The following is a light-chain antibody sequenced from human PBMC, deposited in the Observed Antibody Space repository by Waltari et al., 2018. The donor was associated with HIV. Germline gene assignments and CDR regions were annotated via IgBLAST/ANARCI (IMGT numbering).Light chain of an antibody. Sequence: DIQLTQSPSSLSPSVGDRVTITCQASQDISNYLNWYQHKSGRAPKLLIYDASNLQTGVPARFRGRGSGTEFTFTITSLQPEDAATYYCQQFGALPLTFGGWTKVEGK. CDR3: QQFGALPLT. V-gene: IGKV1-33*01. CDR1: QDISNY. CDR2: DAS. J-gene: IGKJ4*01.